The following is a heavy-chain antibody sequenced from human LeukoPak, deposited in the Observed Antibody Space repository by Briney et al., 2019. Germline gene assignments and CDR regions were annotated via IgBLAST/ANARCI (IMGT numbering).Heavy chain of an antibody. CDR3: ARGYDLWSGYLGY. D-gene: IGHD3-3*01. CDR2: ISSSSSYI. V-gene: IGHV3-21*01. J-gene: IGHJ4*02. CDR1: GFTFSSYS. Sequence: GGSLRLSSAASGFTFSSYSMNWVRQAPGKGLEWVSSISSSSSYIYYADSVKGRFTISRDNAKNSLYLQMNSLRAEDTAVYYCARGYDLWSGYLGYWGQGTLVTVSS.